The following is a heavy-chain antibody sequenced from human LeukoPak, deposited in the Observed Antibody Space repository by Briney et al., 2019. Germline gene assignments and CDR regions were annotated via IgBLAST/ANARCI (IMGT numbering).Heavy chain of an antibody. V-gene: IGHV3-48*01. J-gene: IGHJ4*02. CDR1: GLTFSSYS. CDR2: ISSSISTI. D-gene: IGHD1-26*01. CDR3: ARVRGSYYLDY. Sequence: GGSLRLSCAASGLTFSSYSMNWVRQTPGKGLEWVSYISSSISTIYYADSVKGRFTISRDNAKNSLYLQMNSLRAEDTAVYYCARVRGSYYLDYWGQGTLVTISS.